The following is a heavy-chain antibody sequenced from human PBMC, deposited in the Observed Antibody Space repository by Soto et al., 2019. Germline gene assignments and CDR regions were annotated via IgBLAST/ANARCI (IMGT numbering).Heavy chain of an antibody. CDR3: ARHIKVVVVVAATRPPHAFDI. Sequence: QLQLQESGPGLVKPSETLSLTCTVSGGSISSSSYYWGWIRQPPGKGLEWIGSIYYSGSTYYNPSLKSRVTISVDTSKNQFSLKLSSVTAADTAVYYCARHIKVVVVVAATRPPHAFDIWGQGTMVTVSS. V-gene: IGHV4-39*01. J-gene: IGHJ3*02. CDR2: IYYSGST. CDR1: GGSISSSSYY. D-gene: IGHD2-15*01.